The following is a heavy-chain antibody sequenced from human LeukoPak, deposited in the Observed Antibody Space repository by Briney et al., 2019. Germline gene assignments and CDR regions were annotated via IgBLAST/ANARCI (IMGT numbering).Heavy chain of an antibody. D-gene: IGHD5-24*01. CDR3: ARDRRDTFDY. Sequence: GGSLRLSCAASGFTFRDYFLNWVRQAPGKGLEWVSYISSSGSTIYYADSVKGRFTISRDNAKNSLYLQMNSLRAEDTAVYYCARDRRDTFDYWGQGTLVTVSS. V-gene: IGHV3-48*03. CDR2: ISSSGSTI. J-gene: IGHJ4*02. CDR1: GFTFRDYF.